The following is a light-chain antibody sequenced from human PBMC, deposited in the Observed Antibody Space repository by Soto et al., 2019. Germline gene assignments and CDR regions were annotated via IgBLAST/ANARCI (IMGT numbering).Light chain of an antibody. J-gene: IGKJ5*01. CDR3: QQLNYWPRIT. V-gene: IGKV1-6*01. CDR2: AAS. Sequence: AIQLTQSPSSLSASVGDRVTITCRASQAIRTALGWYQQKPGKVPKLLIYAASTLQSGAPSRFSGSGSGTDFTLTISSLQPEDFAVYYCQQLNYWPRITFGQGTRLEIK. CDR1: QAIRTA.